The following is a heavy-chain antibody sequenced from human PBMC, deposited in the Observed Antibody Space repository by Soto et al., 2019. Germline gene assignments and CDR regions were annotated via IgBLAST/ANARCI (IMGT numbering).Heavy chain of an antibody. V-gene: IGHV4-59*01. CDR1: GASISSYY. Sequence: QVQVQESGPGLVKPSETLSLTCTVSGASISSYYWSWVRQPAGKGLEWIGYFYYSWSTNYNPSLKRRVSMSVDTSKKQCSRKLISVTAADTAGYSCAYGGSAEGYFDSWGQGALVTVSS. CDR3: AYGGSAEGYFDS. D-gene: IGHD1-26*01. J-gene: IGHJ4*02. CDR2: FYYSWST.